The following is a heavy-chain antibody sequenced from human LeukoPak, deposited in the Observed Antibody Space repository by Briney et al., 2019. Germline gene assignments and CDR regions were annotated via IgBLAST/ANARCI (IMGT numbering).Heavy chain of an antibody. CDR1: GFTFSGYG. J-gene: IGHJ4*02. Sequence: PGGSLRLSCAASGFTFSGYGMHWVRQAPGKGLQWVAVISFDGSETHYAESVKGRFTISRDNTKNTLDLEINSLRPEDTGVFYCARDSLLHPDMLATSYYLDSWGRGTLVTVSS. D-gene: IGHD4/OR15-4a*01. CDR2: ISFDGSET. CDR3: ARDSLLHPDMLATSYYLDS. V-gene: IGHV3-30*04.